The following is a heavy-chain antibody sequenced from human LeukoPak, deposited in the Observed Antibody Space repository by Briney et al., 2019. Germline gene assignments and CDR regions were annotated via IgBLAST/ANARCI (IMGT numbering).Heavy chain of an antibody. V-gene: IGHV3-30-3*01. J-gene: IGHJ4*02. CDR1: GFTFSSYA. CDR2: ISYDGSNK. CDR3: AREYYDSRGVFDY. Sequence: PGGSLRLSCAASGFTFSSYAMHWVRQAPGKGLEWVAVISYDGSNKYYADSVKGRFTISRDNSKNTLSLQMNSLRAEDTAVYYCAREYYDSRGVFDYWGQGTLVTVSS. D-gene: IGHD3-22*01.